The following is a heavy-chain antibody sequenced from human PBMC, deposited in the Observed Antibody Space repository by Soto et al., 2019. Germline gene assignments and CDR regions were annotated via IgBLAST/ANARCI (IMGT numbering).Heavy chain of an antibody. CDR2: ISGSGGST. CDR1: GFTFSSYA. CDR3: AKDQFPLLRFLEWQRNGAFDY. J-gene: IGHJ4*02. V-gene: IGHV3-23*01. Sequence: GGSLRPSCAASGFTFSSYAMSWVRQAPGKGLEWVSAISGSGGSTYYADSVKGRFTISRDNSKNTLYLQMNSLRAEDTAVYYCAKDQFPLLRFLEWQRNGAFDYWGQGTLVTVSS. D-gene: IGHD3-3*01.